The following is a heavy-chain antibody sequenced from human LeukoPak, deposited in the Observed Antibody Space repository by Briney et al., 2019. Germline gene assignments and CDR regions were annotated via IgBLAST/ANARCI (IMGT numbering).Heavy chain of an antibody. CDR2: IYPGDSDT. Sequence: VESLTISCKGSGYSFTSYWIGWVRQMPGKGLEWMGIIYPGDSDTRYSPSFQGQVTISADKSISTAYLQWSSLKASDTAMYYCARPKGGYYDSSGYSVNWFDPWGQGTLVTVSS. CDR1: GYSFTSYW. V-gene: IGHV5-51*01. J-gene: IGHJ5*02. CDR3: ARPKGGYYDSSGYSVNWFDP. D-gene: IGHD3-22*01.